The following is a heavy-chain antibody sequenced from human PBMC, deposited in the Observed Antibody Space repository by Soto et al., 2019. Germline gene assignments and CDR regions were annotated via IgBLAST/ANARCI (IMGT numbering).Heavy chain of an antibody. V-gene: IGHV3-23*01. Sequence: PGGSLRLSCAASGFTFSSYAMSWVRQAPGKGLEWVSAISGSGGSTYYADSVKGRFTISRDNSKNTLYLQMNSLRAEDTAVYYCAKGPPITMVRGVIFYYYYMDVWGKGTTVTVSS. D-gene: IGHD3-10*01. J-gene: IGHJ6*03. CDR2: ISGSGGST. CDR1: GFTFSSYA. CDR3: AKGPPITMVRGVIFYYYYMDV.